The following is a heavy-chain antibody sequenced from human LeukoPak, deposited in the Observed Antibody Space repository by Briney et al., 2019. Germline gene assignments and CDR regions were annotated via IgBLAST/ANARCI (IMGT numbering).Heavy chain of an antibody. CDR2: IGGRDGST. Sequence: GGSLRLSCAASGFTFSSYGMSWVRQAPGKGLEWVSAIGGRDGSTYYADSVKGRFTISRDNAKNSLYLQMNSLRAEDTAVYYCARDSGGRVYNYWGQGTLVTVSS. D-gene: IGHD6-13*01. J-gene: IGHJ4*02. CDR1: GFTFSSYG. V-gene: IGHV3-23*01. CDR3: ARDSGGRVYNY.